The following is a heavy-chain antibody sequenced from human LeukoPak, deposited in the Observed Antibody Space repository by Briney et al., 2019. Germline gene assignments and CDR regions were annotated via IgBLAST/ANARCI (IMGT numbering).Heavy chain of an antibody. CDR3: ASDTSGYCSGGSCYYR. V-gene: IGHV1-69*06. Sequence: SVKVSCKASGGTFISYAISWVRQAPGQGLEWMGGIIPIFGTANYAQKFQGRVTITADKSTSTAYMEPSSLRSEDTAVYYCASDTSGYCSGGSCYYRWGQGTLVTVSS. J-gene: IGHJ4*02. CDR2: IIPIFGTA. D-gene: IGHD2-15*01. CDR1: GGTFISYA.